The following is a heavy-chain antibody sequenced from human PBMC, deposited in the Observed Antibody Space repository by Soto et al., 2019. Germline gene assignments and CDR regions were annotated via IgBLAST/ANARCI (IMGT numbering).Heavy chain of an antibody. Sequence: PGESLRLSYAASGFTFSSYAMHWVRQAPGKELEYVSAISSNWGSTYYANSVKGRFTISRDNSKNTLYLQMGSLRADDMAVYYCSRFPEALEKSGYDPHEYYFDYWGQGTLVTVPQ. CDR1: GFTFSSYA. J-gene: IGHJ4*02. V-gene: IGHV3-64*01. CDR2: ISSNWGST. D-gene: IGHD5-12*01. CDR3: SRFPEALEKSGYDPHEYYFDY.